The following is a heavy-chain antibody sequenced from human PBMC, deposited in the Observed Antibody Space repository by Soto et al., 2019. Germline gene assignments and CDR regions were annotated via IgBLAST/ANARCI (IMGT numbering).Heavy chain of an antibody. D-gene: IGHD4-17*01. J-gene: IGHJ6*02. V-gene: IGHV3-30-3*01. CDR3: ARSTTVVTGDDYNYGMDV. CDR2: ISYDGSNK. CDR1: GFTFSSYA. Sequence: GGSLRLSCAASGFTFSSYAMHWVRQAPGKGLEWVAVISYDGSNKYYVESEKGRFTISRDNSKNTLYLQMNSLRAEDTAVFYCARSTTVVTGDDYNYGMDVWGQGTTVTVSS.